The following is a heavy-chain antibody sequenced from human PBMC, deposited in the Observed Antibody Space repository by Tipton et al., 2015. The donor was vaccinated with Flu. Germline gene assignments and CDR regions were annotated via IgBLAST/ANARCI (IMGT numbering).Heavy chain of an antibody. CDR3: ARVSQGVESWFDP. J-gene: IGHJ5*02. CDR2: IFHSGST. D-gene: IGHD3-3*01. V-gene: IGHV4-39*07. CDR1: GDSMTSSRYY. Sequence: TLSLPCSVSGDSMTSSRYYWGWIRQPPGKGLEWIGSIFHSGSTYYNPSLKSRVTISVDTSKNQFSLKLISVTAADTAVYYCARVSQGVESWFDPWAQGTVVTVSS.